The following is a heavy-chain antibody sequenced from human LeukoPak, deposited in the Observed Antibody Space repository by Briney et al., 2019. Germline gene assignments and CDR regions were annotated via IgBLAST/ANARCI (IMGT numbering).Heavy chain of an antibody. Sequence: PSETLSLTCAVYGGSFSGYYWSWIRQPPGKGLEWIGGINHSGSTNYNPSLKSRVTISVDTSKNQFSLKLSSVTAADTAVYYCARESGSRPWHWFDPWGQGTLVTVSS. CDR1: GGSFSGYY. CDR3: ARESGSRPWHWFDP. D-gene: IGHD1-26*01. V-gene: IGHV4-34*01. CDR2: INHSGST. J-gene: IGHJ5*02.